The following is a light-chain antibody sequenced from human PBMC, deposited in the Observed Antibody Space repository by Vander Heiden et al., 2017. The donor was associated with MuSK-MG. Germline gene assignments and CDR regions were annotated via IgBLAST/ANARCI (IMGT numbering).Light chain of an antibody. J-gene: IGKJ5*01. V-gene: IGKV1-27*01. Sequence: DIQMTQTPSSLSVSVGDRVTITCRASQGITNYLAWYQQRPGKVPSLLIYAASTLQSGVPSRFSGSGFGTDFTLTISSLQPEDVATYYCQTYNSPLIAFGRGTRLEIK. CDR3: QTYNSPLIA. CDR1: QGITNY. CDR2: AAS.